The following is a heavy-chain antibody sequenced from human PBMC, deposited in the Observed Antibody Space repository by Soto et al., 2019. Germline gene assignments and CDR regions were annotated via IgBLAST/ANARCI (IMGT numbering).Heavy chain of an antibody. Sequence: ASVKVSCKASGYTFTGYYMHWVRQAPGQGLEWMGWINPNSGGTNYAQKFQGRVTVTRDTSISTAYMELSRLRSDDTAVYYCARGITIIVVVSPLHPYYYYGMDFWGQGTTVIGSS. V-gene: IGHV1-2*02. CDR1: GYTFTGYY. J-gene: IGHJ6*02. CDR2: INPNSGGT. D-gene: IGHD3-22*01. CDR3: ARGITIIVVVSPLHPYYYYGMDF.